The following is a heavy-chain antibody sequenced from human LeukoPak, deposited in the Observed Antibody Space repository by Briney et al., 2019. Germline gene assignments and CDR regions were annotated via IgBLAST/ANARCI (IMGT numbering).Heavy chain of an antibody. V-gene: IGHV3-23*01. Sequence: GGSLRLSCAVSVFPLSIYAISWVRQAPGKGLEWVSAISGSDGKTLYTDSVKGRLTISRDNSKHTLYMQMNRLRAEDTAVYYCAKDRRFPDDVFDIWGQGTMVTVSS. D-gene: IGHD2-21*01. J-gene: IGHJ3*02. CDR1: VFPLSIYA. CDR2: ISGSDGKT. CDR3: AKDRRFPDDVFDI.